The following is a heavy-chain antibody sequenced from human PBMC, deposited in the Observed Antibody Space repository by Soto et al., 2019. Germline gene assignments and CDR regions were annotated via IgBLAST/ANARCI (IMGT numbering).Heavy chain of an antibody. CDR3: AIPKIAFYNRFDP. CDR2: IYYSGST. J-gene: IGHJ5*02. D-gene: IGHD3-3*02. Sequence: QLQLQESGPGLVKPSETLSLTCTVSGGSISSSSYYWGWIRQPPGKGLEWIGSIYYSGSTYYNPTLKSRVTISVDTSKNQFSLKLSSVTAADTAVYYCAIPKIAFYNRFDPWGQGTLVTVSS. CDR1: GGSISSSSYY. V-gene: IGHV4-39*01.